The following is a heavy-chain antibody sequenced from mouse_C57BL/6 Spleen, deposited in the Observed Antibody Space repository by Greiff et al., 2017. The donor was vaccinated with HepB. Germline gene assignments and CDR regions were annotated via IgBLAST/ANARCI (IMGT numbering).Heavy chain of an antibody. CDR3: ARSVLLRAMDY. V-gene: IGHV1-50*01. D-gene: IGHD2-1*01. Sequence: VQLQQPGAELVKPGASVKLSCKASGYTFTSYWMQWVKQRPGQGLEWIGEIDPSDSYTNYNQKFKGKATLTVDTSSSTAYMQLSSLTSEDSAVYYCARSVLLRAMDYGGQGTSVTVSS. J-gene: IGHJ4*01. CDR1: GYTFTSYW. CDR2: IDPSDSYT.